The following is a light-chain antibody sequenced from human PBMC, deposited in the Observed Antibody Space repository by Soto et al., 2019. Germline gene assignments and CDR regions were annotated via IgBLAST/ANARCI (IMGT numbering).Light chain of an antibody. Sequence: QSALTQPASVSGSPGQSITISCTGTSSDVGGYDYVSWFQQHPGKVPKLIIYEVNSRPSGVSNRFSGSKSGNTASLTISGLQPEDEADYYCTSYTTTATPVVFGGGTKLTVL. CDR2: EVN. CDR3: TSYTTTATPVV. J-gene: IGLJ2*01. CDR1: SSDVGGYDY. V-gene: IGLV2-14*01.